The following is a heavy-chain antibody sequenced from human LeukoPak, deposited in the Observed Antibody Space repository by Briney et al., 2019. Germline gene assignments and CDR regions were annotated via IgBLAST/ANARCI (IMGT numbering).Heavy chain of an antibody. J-gene: IGHJ4*02. CDR1: GYTFTGYY. V-gene: IGHV1-2*06. Sequence: ASAKVSCKASGYTFTGYYMHWVRQAPGQGLEWMGRINPNSGGTNYAQKFQGRVTMTRDTSISTAYMELSRLRSDDTAVYYCARVYSSSSPTDYWGQGTLVTVSS. CDR2: INPNSGGT. CDR3: ARVYSSSSPTDY. D-gene: IGHD6-6*01.